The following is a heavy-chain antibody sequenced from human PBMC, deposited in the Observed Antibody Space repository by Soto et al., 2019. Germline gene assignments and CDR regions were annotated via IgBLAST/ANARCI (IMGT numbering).Heavy chain of an antibody. CDR2: ISGSGGST. Sequence: HPGGSLRLSCVAFGFTFSSYAMSWVRQAPGKGLEWVSGISGSGGSTFYADSVKGRFTISRDNSKNTLFLQMNSLRAEDTALYYCASLSSTRQPDFDFWGQGTPVTVSS. D-gene: IGHD6-13*01. CDR3: ASLSSTRQPDFDF. J-gene: IGHJ4*02. V-gene: IGHV3-23*01. CDR1: GFTFSSYA.